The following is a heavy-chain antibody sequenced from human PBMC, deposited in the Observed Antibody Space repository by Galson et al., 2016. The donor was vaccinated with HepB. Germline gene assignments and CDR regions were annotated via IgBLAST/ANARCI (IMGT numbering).Heavy chain of an antibody. CDR1: EFTLSGHW. CDR3: ARGRYYGMDV. Sequence: SLRLSCAASEFTLSGHWMHWVRQVPGKGLVWVSGDGSSTNYADSVKGRFAVSRDNAKNTLDLQMNSLRAEDTAVYFCARGRYYGMDVWGQGTTVTVSS. J-gene: IGHJ6*02. V-gene: IGHV3-74*01. CDR2: DGSST.